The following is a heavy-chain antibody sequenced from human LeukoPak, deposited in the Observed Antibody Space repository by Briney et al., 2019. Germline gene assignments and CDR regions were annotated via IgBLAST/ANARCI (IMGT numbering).Heavy chain of an antibody. Sequence: GGSLRLSCSASGFTFSSSAMSWVRQAPGKGLEWVSAIGTSGDRTFYADSVTGRFTISRDNSKNTLYLQMNSLRAEDTAVYYCARDRPYFDYWGQGTLVTVSS. CDR1: GFTFSSSA. CDR2: IGTSGDRT. CDR3: ARDRPYFDY. V-gene: IGHV3-23*01. J-gene: IGHJ4*02.